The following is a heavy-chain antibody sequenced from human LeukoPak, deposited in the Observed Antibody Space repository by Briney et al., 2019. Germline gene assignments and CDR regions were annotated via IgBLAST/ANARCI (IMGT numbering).Heavy chain of an antibody. Sequence: GGSLRLSCAASGFTFSDNYMSWIRQAPGKGLEWVSYISSGSTYTNYADSVKGRFTISRDNAKKLLYLQMNSLRAEDTAVYYCARDEQLVLGYFQHWGQGTLVTVSS. D-gene: IGHD6-13*01. V-gene: IGHV3-11*05. J-gene: IGHJ1*01. CDR1: GFTFSDNY. CDR3: ARDEQLVLGYFQH. CDR2: ISSGSTYT.